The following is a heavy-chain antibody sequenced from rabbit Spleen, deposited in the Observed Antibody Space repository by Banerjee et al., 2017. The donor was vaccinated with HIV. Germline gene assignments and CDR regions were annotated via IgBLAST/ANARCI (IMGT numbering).Heavy chain of an antibody. Sequence: QSLEESGGGLVKPGASLTLTCTASGFSFSSGYDMCWVRQATGKGLEWIGTIWTGSASITWYASWALGRFTISKTSSTTVTLQLNSLTAADTATYFCARDTGVSGDGYPFNLWGQGTLVTVS. J-gene: IGHJ4*01. D-gene: IGHD6-1*01. V-gene: IGHV1S40*01. CDR2: IWTGSASIT. CDR1: GFSFSSGYD. CDR3: ARDTGVSGDGYPFNL.